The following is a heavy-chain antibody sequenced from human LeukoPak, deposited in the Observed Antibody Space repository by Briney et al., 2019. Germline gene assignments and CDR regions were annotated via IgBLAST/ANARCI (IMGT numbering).Heavy chain of an antibody. J-gene: IGHJ4*02. V-gene: IGHV4-39*01. Sequence: SETLSLTCTVSGGSISSSSYYWGWIRQPPGKGLEWIGSIYYSGSTYYNPSLKSRVTISVDTSKNQFFLKLSSVTAADTAVYYCARHKSPLPLHWGQGTLVTVSS. CDR1: GGSISSSSYY. CDR3: ARHKSPLPLH. D-gene: IGHD3-10*01. CDR2: IYYSGST.